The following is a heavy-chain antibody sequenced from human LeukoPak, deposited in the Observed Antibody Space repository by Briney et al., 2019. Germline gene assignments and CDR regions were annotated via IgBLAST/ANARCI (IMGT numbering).Heavy chain of an antibody. Sequence: SGTLSLTCAVYGGSFSGYYWSWIRQPPGKGLEWIGEINHSGSTNYNPSLKSRVTISVDTSKNQFSLKLSSVTAADTAVYYCARRVAVTRNFDYWGQGTLVTVSS. CDR1: GGSFSGYY. J-gene: IGHJ4*02. CDR2: INHSGST. V-gene: IGHV4-34*01. D-gene: IGHD4-17*01. CDR3: ARRVAVTRNFDY.